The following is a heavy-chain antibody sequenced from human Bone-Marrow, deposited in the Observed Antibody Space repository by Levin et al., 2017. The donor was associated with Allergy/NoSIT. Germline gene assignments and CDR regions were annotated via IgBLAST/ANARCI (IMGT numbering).Heavy chain of an antibody. J-gene: IGHJ4*02. CDR2: IYTGGRT. Sequence: GSLRLSCEVSGLIVSRNFMNWVRQAPGRGLEWVSIIYTGGRTYYADSVKGRFTISRDNSKNTVYLQMNSLRAEDTAVYYCARDYGPSGHPDNWGQGTLVTVSS. D-gene: IGHD2-15*01. CDR3: ARDYGPSGHPDN. CDR1: GLIVSRNF. V-gene: IGHV3-66*01.